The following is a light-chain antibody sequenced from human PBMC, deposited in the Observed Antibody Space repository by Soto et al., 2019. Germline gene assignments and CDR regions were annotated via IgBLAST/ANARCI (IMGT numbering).Light chain of an antibody. CDR1: QSVGSN. CDR2: YAS. CDR3: QQYNNWPPWT. V-gene: IGKV3-15*01. J-gene: IGKJ1*01. Sequence: EIVMTQSPATLSVSPGESATLSCRASQSVGSNLAWYQQKPGQAPRLLIYYASTRATGIPARFSGSGSGTKFTLTISSLQSEDFAVYYCQQYNNWPPWTFGQGTKVEIK.